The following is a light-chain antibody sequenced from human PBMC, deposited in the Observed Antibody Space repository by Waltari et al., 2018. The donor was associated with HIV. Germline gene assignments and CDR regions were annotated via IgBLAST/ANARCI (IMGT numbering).Light chain of an antibody. CDR2: GAS. CDR3: QQYGSSPIT. J-gene: IGKJ5*01. Sequence: EIVLTQSPGTLSLSPWGRAALSCRASQSVSNTYLAWYQQNVGQAPSLLIYGASIRATGIPDRFSGSGFGTDFTLTISRLEPEDFAVYYCQQYGSSPITFGQGTRLEIK. V-gene: IGKV3-20*01. CDR1: QSVSNTY.